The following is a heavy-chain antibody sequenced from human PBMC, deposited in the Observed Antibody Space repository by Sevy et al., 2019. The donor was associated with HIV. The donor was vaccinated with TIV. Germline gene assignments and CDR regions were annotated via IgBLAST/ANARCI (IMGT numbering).Heavy chain of an antibody. CDR2: ISYDGSNK. Sequence: GGSLRLSCAASGFTFSSYDMHWVRQAPGKGLEWVAVISYDGSNKYYADSVKGRFTISRDNSKNTLYLQMNSLRAEDTAVYYCARDRRGRGSGYDVDWFDPWGQGTLVTVSS. D-gene: IGHD3-3*01. V-gene: IGHV3-30-3*01. CDR1: GFTFSSYD. J-gene: IGHJ5*02. CDR3: ARDRRGRGSGYDVDWFDP.